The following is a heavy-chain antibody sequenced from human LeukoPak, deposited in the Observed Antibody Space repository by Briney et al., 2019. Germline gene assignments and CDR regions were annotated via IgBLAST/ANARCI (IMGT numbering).Heavy chain of an antibody. CDR3: AREGSGSSYYFDY. CDR1: GGSISNKY. V-gene: IGHV4-59*01. Sequence: SETLSLTCTVSGGSISNKYWSWIRPPPGKGLEWIGYIYYSGSTNYNPSLKSRVTISVDTSKNQFSLKLSSVTAADTAVYYCAREGSGSSYYFDYWGQGTLVTVSS. J-gene: IGHJ4*02. D-gene: IGHD1-26*01. CDR2: IYYSGST.